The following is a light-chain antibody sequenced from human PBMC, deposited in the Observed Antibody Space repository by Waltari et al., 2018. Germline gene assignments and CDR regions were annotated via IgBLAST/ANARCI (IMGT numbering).Light chain of an antibody. V-gene: IGLV8-61*01. Sequence: TVVNQEPLWSVSRGGTVHITCALSSGSLSTTSYATWYQQTPGQAPRTLVYKANARSSGVPDRFSGSILGNTAALTITGAQADDESDYYCALYMGSGIWLFGGGTRLTVL. CDR1: SGSLSTTSY. J-gene: IGLJ3*02. CDR2: KAN. CDR3: ALYMGSGIWL.